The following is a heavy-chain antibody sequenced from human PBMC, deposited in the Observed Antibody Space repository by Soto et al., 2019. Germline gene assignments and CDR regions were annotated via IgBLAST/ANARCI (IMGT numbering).Heavy chain of an antibody. Sequence: GASVKVSCKASGYTFTSYGISWVRQAPGQGLEWMGWISAYNGNTNYAQKLQGRVTMTTDTSTSTAYMELRSLRSDDTAVYYCARGQIYDSSGYYPYYFDYWGQGTLVTVSS. V-gene: IGHV1-18*01. CDR1: GYTFTSYG. CDR2: ISAYNGNT. J-gene: IGHJ4*02. D-gene: IGHD3-22*01. CDR3: ARGQIYDSSGYYPYYFDY.